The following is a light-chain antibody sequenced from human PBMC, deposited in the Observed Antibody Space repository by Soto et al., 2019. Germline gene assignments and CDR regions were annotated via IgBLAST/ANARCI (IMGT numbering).Light chain of an antibody. Sequence: DIVLTQSPATLSVSVGDRATLPCRASQSVSSYLAWYQQKPGQAPRLLIYDASNGATGIPPRFSGSGSATKYSLPTSGLEPEDFAVYYCQQRSNRPPFTFGPGTKVDIK. CDR1: QSVSSY. CDR2: DAS. J-gene: IGKJ3*01. V-gene: IGKV3-11*01. CDR3: QQRSNRPPFT.